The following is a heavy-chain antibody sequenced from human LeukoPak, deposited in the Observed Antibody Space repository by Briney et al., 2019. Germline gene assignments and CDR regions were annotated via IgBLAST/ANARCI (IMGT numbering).Heavy chain of an antibody. J-gene: IGHJ6*03. V-gene: IGHV3-21*04. CDR3: AKEVLYYYDSSGYYAPYYYYMDV. D-gene: IGHD3-22*01. Sequence: GGSLRLSCAASGFTFTSYGMTWVRQAQGKGLEWVSSISSSSSYIYYADSVKGRFTISRDNSKNTLYLQMNSLRAEDTAVYYCAKEVLYYYDSSGYYAPYYYYMDVWGKGTTVTISS. CDR2: ISSSSSYI. CDR1: GFTFTSYG.